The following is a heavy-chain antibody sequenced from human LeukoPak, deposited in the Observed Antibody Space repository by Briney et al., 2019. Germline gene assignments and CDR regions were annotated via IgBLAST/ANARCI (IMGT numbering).Heavy chain of an antibody. V-gene: IGHV4-34*01. CDR2: INHSGST. CDR1: GGSFGGYY. D-gene: IGHD3-16*01. J-gene: IGHJ5*02. CDR3: ARGWVSYDYVWGSSRPLPWFDP. Sequence: SETLSLTCAVYGGSFGGYYWSWIRQPPGKGLEWIGEINHSGSTNYNPSLKSRVTISVDTSKNQFSLKLSSVTAADTAVYYCARGWVSYDYVWGSSRPLPWFDPWGQGTLVTVSS.